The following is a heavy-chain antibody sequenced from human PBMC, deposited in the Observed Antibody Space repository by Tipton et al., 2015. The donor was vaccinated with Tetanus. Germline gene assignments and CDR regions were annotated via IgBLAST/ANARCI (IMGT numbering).Heavy chain of an antibody. J-gene: IGHJ4*02. D-gene: IGHD6-13*01. CDR3: ARGHRGSSWFL. V-gene: IGHV1-8*01. CDR2: MNPNTGHA. CDR1: GYAFNSYD. Sequence: QSGPEVKKPGASVKVSCKAFGYAFNSYDLNWVRQATGQGLEWLGYMNPNTGHAGYAQKFQGRVTMTSNVSITTAYMELRNLRSDDSAVYYCARGHRGSSWFLWGQGTLVTVSS.